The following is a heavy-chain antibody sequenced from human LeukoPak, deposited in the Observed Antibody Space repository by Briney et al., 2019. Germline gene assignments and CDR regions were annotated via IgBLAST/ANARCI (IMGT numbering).Heavy chain of an antibody. CDR3: ARGPGYCGGTSCYLDY. Sequence: AASVKVSFKASGYTFTSYAFSWVRQPPGQGLEWMGWISTYNDNTNYAQKFQGRVTMTTDTSTSTAYMELRSLRSDDTAVYYCARGPGYCGGTSCYLDYWGQGTLVTVSS. V-gene: IGHV1-18*01. CDR1: GYTFTSYA. CDR2: ISTYNDNT. D-gene: IGHD2-2*01. J-gene: IGHJ4*02.